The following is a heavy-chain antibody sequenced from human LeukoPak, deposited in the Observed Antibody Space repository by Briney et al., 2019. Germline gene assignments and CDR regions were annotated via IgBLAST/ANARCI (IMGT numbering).Heavy chain of an antibody. CDR2: ISAYNDNT. J-gene: IGHJ4*02. CDR3: ARDLWPVTPDWNGDY. V-gene: IGHV1-18*01. CDR1: CYTFTSYG. Sequence: ASVKVSCKASCYTFTSYGISWVRQAPGQGLEWMGWISAYNDNTNYAQKLQGRVTMTTDTSTSTAYMELRSLRSDDTAVYYCARDLWPVTPDWNGDYWGQGTLVTVSS. D-gene: IGHD1-1*01.